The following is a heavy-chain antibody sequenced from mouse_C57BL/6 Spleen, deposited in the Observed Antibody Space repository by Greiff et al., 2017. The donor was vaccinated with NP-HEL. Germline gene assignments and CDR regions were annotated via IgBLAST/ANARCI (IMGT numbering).Heavy chain of an antibody. D-gene: IGHD2-4*01. CDR3: ARNNYDGGNWYFDV. CDR1: GFSLTSYG. CDR2: IWSGGST. Sequence: VQLQQSGPGLVQPSQSLSITCTVSGFSLTSYGVHWVRQSPGKGLEWLGVIWSGGSTDYNAAFISRLSISKDNSKSQVFFKMNSLQADDTAIYYCARNNYDGGNWYFDVWGTGTTVTVSS. V-gene: IGHV2-2*01. J-gene: IGHJ1*03.